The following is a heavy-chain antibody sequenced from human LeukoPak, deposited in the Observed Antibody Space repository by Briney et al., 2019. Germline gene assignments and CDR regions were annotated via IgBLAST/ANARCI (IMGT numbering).Heavy chain of an antibody. Sequence: GASVKVSCKASGGTFSSYAISWVRQAPGQGLEWMGGIIPIFGTANYAQKFQGRVTITADESTSTAYMELSSLRSEDTAVYYCARDLRDGTTFGYYYYMDVWGKGTTVTVSS. V-gene: IGHV1-69*13. J-gene: IGHJ6*03. CDR3: ARDLRDGTTFGYYYYMDV. CDR2: IIPIFGTA. CDR1: GGTFSSYA. D-gene: IGHD1-1*01.